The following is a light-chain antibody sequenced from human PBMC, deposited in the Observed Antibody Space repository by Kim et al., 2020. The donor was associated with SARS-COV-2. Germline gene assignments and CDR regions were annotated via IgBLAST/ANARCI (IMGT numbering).Light chain of an antibody. J-gene: IGLJ3*02. CDR3: LLYYGGAQLGV. Sequence: GAVPLTRASTTGAVTRGYYPNWFQQQPGQAPRALIYSTSNKHSWAPARFSGSLLGGKAALTPSSVQPEDEAEYYCLLYYGGAQLGVFGGGTQLTVL. CDR2: STS. V-gene: IGLV7-43*01. CDR1: TGAVTRGYY.